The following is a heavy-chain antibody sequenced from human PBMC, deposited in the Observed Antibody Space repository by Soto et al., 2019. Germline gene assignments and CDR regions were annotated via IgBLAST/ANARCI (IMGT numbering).Heavy chain of an antibody. Sequence: KPGGSLRLSCAASEFSFRSYYMNWVRQAPGRRLEWVSSISPSSSFLNYADSVKGRFTISRDNAKNSVYLQMNSLRVEDTAVYYCARVGTHYGSGSPYYSDYWGQGTLVTVSS. D-gene: IGHD3-10*01. CDR3: ARVGTHYGSGSPYYSDY. V-gene: IGHV3-21*06. CDR2: ISPSSSFL. CDR1: EFSFRSYY. J-gene: IGHJ4*02.